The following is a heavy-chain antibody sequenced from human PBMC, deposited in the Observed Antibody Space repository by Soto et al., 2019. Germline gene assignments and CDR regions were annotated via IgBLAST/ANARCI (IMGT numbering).Heavy chain of an antibody. V-gene: IGHV3-30-3*01. D-gene: IGHD6-6*01. J-gene: IGHJ3*02. CDR1: GFTFSSYA. CDR2: ISYDGSNK. Sequence: GGSLRLSCAASGFTFSSYAMHWVRQAPGKGLEWVAVISYDGSNKYYEDSVKGRFTISRDNSKNTLYLQMNSLRAEDTAVYYCARSSIAARLGAFDIWGQGTMVTVSS. CDR3: ARSSIAARLGAFDI.